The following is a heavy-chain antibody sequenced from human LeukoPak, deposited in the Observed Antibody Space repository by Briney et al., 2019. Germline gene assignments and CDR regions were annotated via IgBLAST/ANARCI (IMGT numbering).Heavy chain of an antibody. Sequence: PGESLKISCKGSGYSFTSYWIGWVRQMPGKGLEWMGIIYPGDSDTRYSPSFQGQVTISADKSISTAYLQWSSLKASDTAMYYCARHKTPGGLWFEIGWFDPWGQGTLVTASS. J-gene: IGHJ5*02. CDR1: GYSFTSYW. D-gene: IGHD3-10*01. CDR2: IYPGDSDT. CDR3: ARHKTPGGLWFEIGWFDP. V-gene: IGHV5-51*01.